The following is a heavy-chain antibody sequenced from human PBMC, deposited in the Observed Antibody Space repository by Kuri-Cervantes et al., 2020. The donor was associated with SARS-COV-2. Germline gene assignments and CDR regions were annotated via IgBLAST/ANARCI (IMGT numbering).Heavy chain of an antibody. Sequence: SETLSLTCTVSGGSISSYYWSWIRQPPGKGLEWIGYIYYSGSTNYNPSLKSRVTISVDTSKNQFSLKLSSVTAADTAVYYCASYIVVVTGGGGWFDPWGQGTLVTGSS. V-gene: IGHV4-59*01. CDR3: ASYIVVVTGGGGWFDP. CDR1: GGSISSYY. CDR2: IYYSGST. J-gene: IGHJ5*02. D-gene: IGHD2-21*02.